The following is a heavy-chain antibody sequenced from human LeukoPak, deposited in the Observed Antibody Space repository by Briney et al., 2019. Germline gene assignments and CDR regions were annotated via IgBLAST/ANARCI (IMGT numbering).Heavy chain of an antibody. CDR3: ATNYYGSGSNWFDP. CDR1: GYTFTGYY. V-gene: IGHV1-2*02. CDR2: INPNSGGT. Sequence: ASVKVSCKASGYTFTGYYMHWVRQAPGQGLEWMGWINPNSGGTNYEQKFQGRFTMTRDSSISTAYMELSRLRSDDTAVYYCATNYYGSGSNWFDPWGQGTLVTVSS. D-gene: IGHD3-10*01. J-gene: IGHJ5*02.